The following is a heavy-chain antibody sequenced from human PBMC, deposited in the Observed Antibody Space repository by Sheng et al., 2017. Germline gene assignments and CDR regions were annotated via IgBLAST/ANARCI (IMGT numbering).Heavy chain of an antibody. CDR3: ARDHPPWFGEEIPPTNYYYYGMDV. CDR2: IWYDGSNK. J-gene: IGHJ6*02. CDR1: GFTFSSYG. D-gene: IGHD3-10*01. Sequence: QVQLVESGGGVVQPGRSLRLSCAASGFTFSSYGMHWVRQAPGKGLEWVAVIWYDGSNKYYADSVKGRFTISRDNSKNTLYLQMNSLRAEDTAVYYCARDHPPWFGEEIPPTNYYYYGMDVWDQGP. V-gene: IGHV3-33*01.